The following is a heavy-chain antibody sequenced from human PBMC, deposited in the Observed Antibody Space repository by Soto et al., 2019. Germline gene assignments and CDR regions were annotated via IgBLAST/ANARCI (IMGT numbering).Heavy chain of an antibody. CDR2: IYHSGST. J-gene: IGHJ4*02. V-gene: IGHV4-4*02. Sequence: SETLSLTCAVSGGSISSSNWWSWVRQPPGKGLEWIGEIYHSGSTNYNPSLKSRVTISVDKSKNQFSLKLSSVTAADTAVYYCARLEDDTAMFYFDYWGQGTLVTVSS. CDR3: ARLEDDTAMFYFDY. CDR1: GGSISSSNW. D-gene: IGHD5-18*01.